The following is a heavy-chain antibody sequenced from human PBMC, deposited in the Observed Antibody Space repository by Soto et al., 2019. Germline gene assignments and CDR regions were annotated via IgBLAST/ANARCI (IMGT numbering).Heavy chain of an antibody. CDR1: EFTFRSYG. CDR3: ARGYYRENYRGPFDS. J-gene: IGHJ4*02. V-gene: IGHV3-33*01. CDR2: IWYDGSDK. Sequence: QVQLVESGGGVVQPGRSLRLSCAASEFTFRSYGMHWVRQAPGKGLEWVAVIWYDGSDKYYGDSVRGRFPISRDNSKNTLYLQMNSLRAEDTAVYYCARGYYRENYRGPFDSWGQGTLVTVSS. D-gene: IGHD1-7*01.